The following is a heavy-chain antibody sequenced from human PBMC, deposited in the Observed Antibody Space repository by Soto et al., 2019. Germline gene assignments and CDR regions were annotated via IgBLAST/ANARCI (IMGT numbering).Heavy chain of an antibody. CDR3: ARGLFSSGWYSYFDP. J-gene: IGHJ5*02. Sequence: QVQLQQQGAGLLRPSETLSLTCAVSTESLRGYYWTWIRQSPGKGLEWIGEISQSGFTNYNPSLESRVTLSVDTSKSEFSLHLTSMTAADTALYYCARGLFSSGWYSYFDPWGQGTPVTVSS. D-gene: IGHD6-19*01. CDR1: TESLRGYY. CDR2: ISQSGFT. V-gene: IGHV4-34*01.